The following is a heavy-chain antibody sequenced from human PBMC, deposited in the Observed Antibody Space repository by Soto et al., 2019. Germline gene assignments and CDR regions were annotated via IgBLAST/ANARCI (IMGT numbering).Heavy chain of an antibody. CDR3: TREHVVTIFRRGQRGSFDN. CDR2: ITSGSDYI. D-gene: IGHD3-9*01. Sequence: GGSLRLSCAASGFTFSSYTMNWVRQAPGKGLEWVAFITSGSDYIYYADSVKGRFTISRDDANNSLFLQMSSLRAEDTAVYYCTREHVVTIFRRGQRGSFDNWSQGTLVTVSS. V-gene: IGHV3-21*01. CDR1: GFTFSSYT. J-gene: IGHJ4*02.